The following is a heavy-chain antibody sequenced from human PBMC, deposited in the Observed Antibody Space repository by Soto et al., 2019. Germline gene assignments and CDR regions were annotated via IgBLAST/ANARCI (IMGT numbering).Heavy chain of an antibody. J-gene: IGHJ4*02. CDR1: GFTFDDYG. Sequence: GSLRLSCAASGFTFDDYGMSWARQAPGKGLEWVSGVNWNGGSTGYADSVKGRFTISRDNAKNSLYLQMNSLRAEDTAFYYCVRGASLNFDYWGQGTLVTLSS. D-gene: IGHD1-26*01. V-gene: IGHV3-20*04. CDR3: VRGASLNFDY. CDR2: VNWNGGST.